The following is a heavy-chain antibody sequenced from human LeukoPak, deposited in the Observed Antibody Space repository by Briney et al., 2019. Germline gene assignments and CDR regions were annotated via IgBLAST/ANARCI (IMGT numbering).Heavy chain of an antibody. J-gene: IGHJ4*02. CDR1: GGSISSGDYY. V-gene: IGHV4-30-4*01. D-gene: IGHD3-10*01. CDR2: IYYSGST. CDR3: ARGSYYGSGQIFDY. Sequence: ASQTLSLTCTVSGGSISSGDYYWSWFRQPPGKGLEWIGYIYYSGSTYYNPSLKSRVTISVDTSKNQFSLKLSSVTAADTAVYYCARGSYYGSGQIFDYWGQGTLVTVSS.